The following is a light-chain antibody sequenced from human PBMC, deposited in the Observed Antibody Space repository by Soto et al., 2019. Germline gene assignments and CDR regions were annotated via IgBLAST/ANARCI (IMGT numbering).Light chain of an antibody. Sequence: DIVLTQSPATLSLSPGERATLSCRASQSISRSLAWYQQKPGQAPRLLISDASTRATGIPARFSGSGSGTEFTLTISRLEPEDFAVYYCQQYGNSPITFGQGTRLEIK. J-gene: IGKJ5*01. CDR3: QQYGNSPIT. V-gene: IGKV3-20*01. CDR2: DAS. CDR1: QSISRS.